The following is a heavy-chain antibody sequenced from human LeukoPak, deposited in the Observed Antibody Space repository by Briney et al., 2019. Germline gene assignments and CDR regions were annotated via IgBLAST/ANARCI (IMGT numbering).Heavy chain of an antibody. CDR1: GGTFSSYA. CDR3: ARGSVAVAGPFDY. V-gene: IGHV1-69*05. CDR2: IIPIFGTA. J-gene: IGHJ4*02. D-gene: IGHD6-19*01. Sequence: SVKVSCKASGGTFSSYAISWVRQAPGQGLEWMGRIIPIFGTANYAQKFQGRVTITTDESTITAYMELSSLRSEDTAVYYCARGSVAVAGPFDYWGQGALVTVSS.